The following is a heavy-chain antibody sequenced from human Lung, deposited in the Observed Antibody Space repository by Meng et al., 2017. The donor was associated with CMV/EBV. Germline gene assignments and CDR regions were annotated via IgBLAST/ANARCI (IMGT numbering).Heavy chain of an antibody. V-gene: IGHV3-30-3*01. CDR2: ISYDGSNK. D-gene: IGHD6-6*01. J-gene: IGHJ6*02. CDR1: GFTFSSYA. Sequence: GESXKISCAASGFTFSSYAMHWVRQAPGKGLEWVAVISYDGSNKYYADSVKGRFTISRDNSKYTLYLQMNSLRAEDTAVYYCARDSGSSFFYYYYGMDVWGQGTTVTVSS. CDR3: ARDSGSSFFYYYYGMDV.